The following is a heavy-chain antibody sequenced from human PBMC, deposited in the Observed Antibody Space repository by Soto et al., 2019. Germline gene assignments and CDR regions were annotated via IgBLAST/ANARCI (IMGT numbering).Heavy chain of an antibody. V-gene: IGHV4-30-2*01. J-gene: IGHJ6*02. Sequence: SETLSLTCSVSGGSIRTLDYSWNWIRQPPGKAPESIGYVYENGNAYPEPSLKSRVTISIDVAKNQFSLKMTSITDADAGLYYCADRPHNYYGLDLWGQGTTVTVSS. CDR3: ADRPHNYYGLDL. CDR1: GGSIRTLDYS. D-gene: IGHD3-10*01. CDR2: VYENGNA.